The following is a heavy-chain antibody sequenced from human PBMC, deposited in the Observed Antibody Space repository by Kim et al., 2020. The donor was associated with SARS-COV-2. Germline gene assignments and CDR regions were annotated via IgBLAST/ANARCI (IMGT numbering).Heavy chain of an antibody. V-gene: IGHV3-30-3*01. Sequence: GGSLRLSCAASGFTFSSYAMHWVRQAPGKGLEWVAVISYDGSNKYYADSVKGRFTISRDNSKNTLYLQMNSLRAEDTAVYYCARAGITGTNIRYYFDYWGQGTLVTVSS. CDR2: ISYDGSNK. D-gene: IGHD1-7*01. CDR1: GFTFSSYA. J-gene: IGHJ4*02. CDR3: ARAGITGTNIRYYFDY.